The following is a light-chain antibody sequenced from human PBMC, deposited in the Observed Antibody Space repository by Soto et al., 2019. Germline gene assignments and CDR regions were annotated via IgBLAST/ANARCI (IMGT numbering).Light chain of an antibody. CDR3: QQYGSSALT. CDR1: QSVSSIY. CDR2: GAS. V-gene: IGKV3-20*01. J-gene: IGKJ4*01. Sequence: EIVLTQSPGPLSLSPGERATLSCRASQSVSSIYLAWYQQKAGQAPRLFIYGASSRPTGIPDRFSGSGSGTDFNLTISRLETEDFAVYYCQQYGSSALTFGGGTKVDIK.